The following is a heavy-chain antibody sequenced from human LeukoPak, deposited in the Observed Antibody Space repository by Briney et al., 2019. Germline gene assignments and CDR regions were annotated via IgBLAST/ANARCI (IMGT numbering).Heavy chain of an antibody. CDR2: ISDSGST. D-gene: IGHD3-22*01. CDR1: GGSFRGYY. Sequence: SETLSLTCAVYGGSFRGYYWSWIRQSPGKGLEWIGEISDSGSTKYNPSLKSRVTISVDTSKNHLSLKLSSVTAADTAVYYCARSTYYDLDYWGQGTLVTVSS. J-gene: IGHJ4*02. CDR3: ARSTYYDLDY. V-gene: IGHV4-34*01.